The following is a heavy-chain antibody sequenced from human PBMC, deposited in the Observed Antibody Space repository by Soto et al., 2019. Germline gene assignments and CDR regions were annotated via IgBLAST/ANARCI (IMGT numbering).Heavy chain of an antibody. J-gene: IGHJ4*02. V-gene: IGHV3-23*01. D-gene: IGHD6-19*01. CDR1: GFTFSSYA. CDR3: AKHPPPYSSGWYVFSRPPDY. CDR2: ISGSGGST. Sequence: GGSLRLSCAASGFTFSSYAMSWVRQAPGKGLEWVSAISGSGGSTYYADSVKGRFTISRDNSKNTLYLQMNSLRAEDTAVYYCAKHPPPYSSGWYVFSRPPDYGGQEPLVTVP.